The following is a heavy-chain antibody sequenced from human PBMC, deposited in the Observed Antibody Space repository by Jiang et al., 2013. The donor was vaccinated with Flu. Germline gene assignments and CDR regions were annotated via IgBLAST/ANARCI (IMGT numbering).Heavy chain of an antibody. CDR1: GGTFSVYG. J-gene: IGHJ4*02. V-gene: IGHV1-18*01. Sequence: GAEVKKPGSSVKVSCTASGGTFSVYGFNWLRQAPGQGLEWMGWIRASNGNTDYAQKLQGRVTMATDKSTSTAYMELSSLRSEDTAVYYCAITDPQWLPWGDYWGQGTKVT. D-gene: IGHD6-19*01. CDR2: IRASNGNT. CDR3: AITDPQWLPWGDY.